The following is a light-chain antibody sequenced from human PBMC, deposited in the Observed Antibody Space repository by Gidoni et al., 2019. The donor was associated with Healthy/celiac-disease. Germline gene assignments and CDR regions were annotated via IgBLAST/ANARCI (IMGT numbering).Light chain of an antibody. Sequence: PAPPSLSPEESATPSCRASQSVSSYVAWYQQKPGQAPRLLIYDASNRATGIPARFSGSGSGKDFTLTISRLEPEDFAVYYCQQRSNWAPAFGQGTKLEIK. V-gene: IGKV3-11*01. J-gene: IGKJ2*01. CDR2: DAS. CDR1: QSVSSY. CDR3: QQRSNWAPA.